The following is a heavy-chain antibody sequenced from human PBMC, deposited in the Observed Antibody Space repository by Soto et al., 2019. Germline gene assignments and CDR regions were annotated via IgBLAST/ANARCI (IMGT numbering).Heavy chain of an antibody. CDR1: GGSISSSSYY. D-gene: IGHD3-9*01. Sequence: LSETLSLTCTVSGGSISSSSYYWGWIRQPPGKGLEWIGSIYYSGSTYYNPSLKSRVTISIDTSKNQFSLKLSSVTAADTAVYYCARAYYDILTGYYVNWFDPWGQGTLVTVSS. CDR2: IYYSGST. V-gene: IGHV4-39*01. J-gene: IGHJ5*02. CDR3: ARAYYDILTGYYVNWFDP.